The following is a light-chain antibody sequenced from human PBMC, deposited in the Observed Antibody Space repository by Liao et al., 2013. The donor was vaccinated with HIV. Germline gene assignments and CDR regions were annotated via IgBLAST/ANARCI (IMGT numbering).Light chain of an antibody. CDR3: QAWDSSTALYV. CDR1: VLARKH. J-gene: IGLJ1*01. Sequence: SYELTQPSSVSVSPGQTARITCSGDVLARKHARWFQQRPGQAPLLLIKRDSVRPSGIPERFSGSSSGTTVTLTITGAQIEDEADYYCQAWDSSTALYVFGTGTKVTVL. CDR2: RDS. V-gene: IGLV3-27*01.